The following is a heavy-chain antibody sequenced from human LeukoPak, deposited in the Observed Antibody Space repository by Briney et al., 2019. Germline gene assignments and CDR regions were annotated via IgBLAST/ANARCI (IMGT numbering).Heavy chain of an antibody. Sequence: ASVKVSCKASGYAFTSYGISWVRQAPGQGLEWMGWISAYNGNTNYAQKLQGRVTMTTDTSTSTAYMELRSLRSDDTAVYYCASGVATVKGGDAFDIWGQGTMVTVSS. J-gene: IGHJ3*02. D-gene: IGHD5-18*01. CDR3: ASGVATVKGGDAFDI. CDR1: GYAFTSYG. CDR2: ISAYNGNT. V-gene: IGHV1-18*01.